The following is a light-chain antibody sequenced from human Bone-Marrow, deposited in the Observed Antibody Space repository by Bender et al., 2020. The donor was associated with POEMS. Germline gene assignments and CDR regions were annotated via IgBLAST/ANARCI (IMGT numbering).Light chain of an antibody. J-gene: IGLJ3*02. CDR2: GYN. Sequence: QSVLTQPPSVSAASGQRVTIPCSGGSDNIGFNYVAWYQHLPGTAPKLLIYGYNNRPSGVPDRFSGSKSGTSASLAITGLQAEDEGDYYCQSYDNSLGGWVFGGGTKLTVL. V-gene: IGLV1-40*01. CDR3: QSYDNSLGGWV. CDR1: SDNIGFNY.